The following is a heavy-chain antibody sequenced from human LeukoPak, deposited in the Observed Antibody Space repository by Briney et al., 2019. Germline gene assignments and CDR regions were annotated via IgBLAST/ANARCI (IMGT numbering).Heavy chain of an antibody. V-gene: IGHV2-5*01. CDR1: GFSLSTSGVG. Sequence: SGRTLGHPPQTLTLTFTFSGFSLSTSGVGGGLIRQPPGLALEWLELIYWNDDNRNSPSLKSRPTITKDTSKKQVVLTMTNMDPVDAATYYCAHYGDYRFMYYFDFWGQGVLVSVSS. D-gene: IGHD4-17*01. CDR2: IYWNDDN. J-gene: IGHJ4*02. CDR3: AHYGDYRFMYYFDF.